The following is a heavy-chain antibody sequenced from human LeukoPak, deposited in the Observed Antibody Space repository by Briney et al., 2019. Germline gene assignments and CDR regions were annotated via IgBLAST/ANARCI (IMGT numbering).Heavy chain of an antibody. CDR3: ARQAVPAAIWFDP. CDR2: IYPGDSDT. CDR1: GYSFTSYW. D-gene: IGHD2-2*01. Sequence: AASMKISCIGAGYSFTSYWFGWVRQMTGKGLEWMGIIYPGDSDTRYSPSFQGQVTISADKSISTAYLQWSSLKASDTAMYYCARQAVPAAIWFDPWGQGTLVTVSS. V-gene: IGHV5-51*01. J-gene: IGHJ5*02.